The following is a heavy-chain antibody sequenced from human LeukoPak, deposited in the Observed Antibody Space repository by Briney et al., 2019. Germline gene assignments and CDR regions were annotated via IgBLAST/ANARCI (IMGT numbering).Heavy chain of an antibody. CDR2: IWYDGSNK. J-gene: IGHJ1*01. Sequence: GRSLRLSCAASGFTFSSYGMHWVRQAPDKGLEWVAVIWYDGSNKYYGDSVKGRFTISRDNSKKTLYLQMNSLRVEDTAVYYCARGDGYNDAEYFQHWGQGTLITVS. D-gene: IGHD5-24*01. CDR1: GFTFSSYG. CDR3: ARGDGYNDAEYFQH. V-gene: IGHV3-33*01.